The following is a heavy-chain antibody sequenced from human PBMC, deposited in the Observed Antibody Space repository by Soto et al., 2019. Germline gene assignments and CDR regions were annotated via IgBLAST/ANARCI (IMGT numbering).Heavy chain of an antibody. Sequence: SETLSLTCAVYGGSFSGYYWSWIRQPPGKGLEWIGEINHSGSTNYNPSLKSRVTISVDTSKNQFSLKLSSVTAADTAVYYCARDHRSVTGDYYYYGMDVWGQGTTVTVSS. CDR1: GGSFSGYY. CDR3: ARDHRSVTGDYYYYGMDV. J-gene: IGHJ6*02. V-gene: IGHV4-34*01. D-gene: IGHD4-4*01. CDR2: INHSGST.